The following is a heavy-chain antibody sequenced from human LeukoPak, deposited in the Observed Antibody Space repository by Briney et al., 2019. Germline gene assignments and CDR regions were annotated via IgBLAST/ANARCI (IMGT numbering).Heavy chain of an antibody. Sequence: ASVKGSCKASAYTFTGYYMHWVRQAPGQGLAWMGWINTNSGGTNYAQKFQGRVTITSDTSISTAYMELSRLRSDDTAVYYCAREYCSSTSCYTLFDYWGQGTLVTVSS. V-gene: IGHV1-2*02. CDR1: AYTFTGYY. CDR2: INTNSGGT. CDR3: AREYCSSTSCYTLFDY. J-gene: IGHJ4*02. D-gene: IGHD2-2*02.